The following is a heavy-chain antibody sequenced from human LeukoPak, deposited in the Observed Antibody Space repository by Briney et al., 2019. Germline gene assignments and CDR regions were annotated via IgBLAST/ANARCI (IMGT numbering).Heavy chain of an antibody. D-gene: IGHD6-13*01. CDR1: GFTVSSNY. J-gene: IGHJ5*02. V-gene: IGHV3-53*05. CDR2: IYSGGST. Sequence: GGSLRLSCAASGFTVSSNYMSWVRQAPGKGLEWVSVIYSGGSTYYADSVKGRFTISRDNSKNTLYLQMNSLRAEDTAVYYCARDRLYSSSWTGFDPWGQGTLVTVSS. CDR3: ARDRLYSSSWTGFDP.